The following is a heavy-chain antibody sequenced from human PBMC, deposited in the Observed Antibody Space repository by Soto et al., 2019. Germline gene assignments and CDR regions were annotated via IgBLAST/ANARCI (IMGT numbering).Heavy chain of an antibody. CDR3: ARNGDFSMDV. J-gene: IGHJ6*02. CDR2: ILHSGST. CDR1: GYSISRGYW. Sequence: QVQLQESGPGLVKPSETLSPTCAVSGYSISRGYWWSWVRQPPGKGLEWIGEILHSGSTSYNPSLKSRVTISVDTAKNLISLKLSAVTAADSAIFYCARNGDFSMDVWGQGTTVTVS. D-gene: IGHD3-3*01. V-gene: IGHV4-4*02.